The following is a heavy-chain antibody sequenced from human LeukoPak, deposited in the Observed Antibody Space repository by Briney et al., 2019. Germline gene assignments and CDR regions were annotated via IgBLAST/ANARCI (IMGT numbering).Heavy chain of an antibody. CDR1: GFTLSSYW. D-gene: IGHD6-19*01. Sequence: GGSLRLSCAASGFTLSSYWMSWVRQAPGKGLEWVANIKQDGSEKYYVDSVKGRFTISRDNAKNSLYLQMNSLRAEDTAVYHCARERNSSGWYWNWGQGTLATVSS. CDR2: IKQDGSEK. CDR3: ARERNSSGWYWN. V-gene: IGHV3-7*01. J-gene: IGHJ4*02.